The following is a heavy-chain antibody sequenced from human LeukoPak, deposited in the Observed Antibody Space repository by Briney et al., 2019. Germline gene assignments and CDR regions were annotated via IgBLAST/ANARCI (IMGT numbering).Heavy chain of an antibody. CDR2: ISWNSGSI. J-gene: IGHJ3*02. D-gene: IGHD3-22*01. V-gene: IGHV3-9*01. CDR3: AKGMRQITMIVVVKYEDAFDI. Sequence: SGGSLRLSCAASGFTFDDYAMHWVRQAPGKGLEWVSGISWNSGSIGYADSVKGRFTISRDNAKNSLYLQMNSLRAEDTALYYCAKGMRQITMIVVVKYEDAFDIWGQGTMVTVS. CDR1: GFTFDDYA.